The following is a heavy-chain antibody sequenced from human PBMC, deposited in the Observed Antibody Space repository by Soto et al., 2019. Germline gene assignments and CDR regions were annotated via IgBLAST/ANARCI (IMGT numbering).Heavy chain of an antibody. CDR3: ARVEMATTKTTFDY. CDR1: GGSVSSGSYY. V-gene: IGHV4-61*01. J-gene: IGHJ4*02. Sequence: SETLSLTCTVSGGSVSSGSYYWSWTRQPPGKGLEWIGYIYYSGSTNYNPSLKSRVTISVDTSKNQFSLKLSSVTAADTAVYYCARVEMATTKTTFDYWGQGTLVTVYS. D-gene: IGHD5-12*01. CDR2: IYYSGST.